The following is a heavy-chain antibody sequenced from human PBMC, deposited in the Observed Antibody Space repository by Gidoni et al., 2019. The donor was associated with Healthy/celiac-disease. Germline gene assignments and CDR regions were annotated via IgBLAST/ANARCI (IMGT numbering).Heavy chain of an antibody. V-gene: IGHV1-46*03. CDR2: INPSGGST. J-gene: IGHJ4*02. CDR1: GYTFTSYY. D-gene: IGHD5-12*01. Sequence: QVQLVQSGAEVKKPGASVKVSCKASGYTFTSYYMHWVRQAPGQGLEWMGIINPSGGSTSYAQKFQGRVTMTRDTSTSTVYMELSSLRSEDTAVYYCASQSSDGYNPLKFDYWGQGTLVTVSS. CDR3: ASQSSDGYNPLKFDY.